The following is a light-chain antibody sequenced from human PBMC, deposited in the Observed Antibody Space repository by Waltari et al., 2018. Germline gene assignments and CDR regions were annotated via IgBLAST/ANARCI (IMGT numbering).Light chain of an antibody. CDR3: QQSYSIPWT. Sequence: DIQMTQSPSSLSAAVGDTVTITCRASQSVSTYLNWYQQKPGKAPNLLIYAVYFVQHGVPSRFGGSGSATDFALTIHSLQPEDFATYYCQQSYSIPWTFGQGTTV. CDR1: QSVSTY. CDR2: AVY. V-gene: IGKV1-39*01. J-gene: IGKJ1*01.